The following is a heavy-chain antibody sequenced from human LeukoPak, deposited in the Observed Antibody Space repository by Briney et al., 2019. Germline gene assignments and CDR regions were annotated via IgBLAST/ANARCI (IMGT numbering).Heavy chain of an antibody. V-gene: IGHV3-23*01. CDR1: GFTFNNYA. CDR2: ISGSGGST. Sequence: GGSLRLSCAASGFTFNNYAMSWVRQVPGKGLEWVSAISGSGGSTYYADSVKGRFTISRDNSKNTLYLQMNSLRSEDTAVYYCAARGFYYGMDVWGQGTTVTVSS. D-gene: IGHD3-10*01. J-gene: IGHJ6*02. CDR3: AARGFYYGMDV.